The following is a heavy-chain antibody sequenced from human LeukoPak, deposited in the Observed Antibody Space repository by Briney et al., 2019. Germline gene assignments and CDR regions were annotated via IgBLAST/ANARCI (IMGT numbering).Heavy chain of an antibody. CDR1: GGTFIGYA. CDR2: IIPIFGTS. D-gene: IGHD2-2*02. Sequence: ASVKVSCKASGGTFIGYAINWVRQAPGQGLEWMGGIIPIFGTSNYAQRFQGRVTISADESTSTAYMELSSLRSEDTAVYYCARDYSMDVWSQGTTVTVSS. J-gene: IGHJ6*02. CDR3: ARDYSMDV. V-gene: IGHV1-69*13.